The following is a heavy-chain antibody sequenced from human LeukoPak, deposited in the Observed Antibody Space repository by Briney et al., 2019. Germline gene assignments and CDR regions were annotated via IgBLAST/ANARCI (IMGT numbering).Heavy chain of an antibody. CDR2: IYYSGST. CDR1: GGSISSYY. Sequence: SETLSLTCTVSGGSISSYYWSWIRQPPGKGLEWIGYIYYSGSTNYNPSLKSRVTISADTSKNQFSLKLSSVTAADTAVYYCARAAASGYSSSWYPRWFDPWGQGTLVTVSS. CDR3: ARAAASGYSSSWYPRWFDP. J-gene: IGHJ5*02. D-gene: IGHD6-13*01. V-gene: IGHV4-59*01.